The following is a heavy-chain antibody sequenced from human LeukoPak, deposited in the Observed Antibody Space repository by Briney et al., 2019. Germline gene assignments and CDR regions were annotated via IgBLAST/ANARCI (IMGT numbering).Heavy chain of an antibody. CDR2: IRGDGTKT. V-gene: IGHV3-74*01. CDR3: ARDGTASIPNDF. D-gene: IGHD1-26*01. Sequence: TGGSLRLSCAASGFTLNDYWIHWVRQAPGKGLFWVSGIRGDGTKTVYADSVEGRFTVSRDNAKDAVFLQINSLRAEDTAVYYCARDGTASIPNDFWGQGTLVTVSS. CDR1: GFTLNDYW. J-gene: IGHJ4*02.